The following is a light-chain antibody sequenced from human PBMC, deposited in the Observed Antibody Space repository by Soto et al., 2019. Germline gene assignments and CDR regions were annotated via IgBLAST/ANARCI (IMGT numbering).Light chain of an antibody. CDR3: QAWHSSPVV. CDR1: KLGDKY. J-gene: IGLJ1*01. Sequence: SYELTQPPSVSVSPGQTASITCSGDKLGDKYACWYQQKPGQSPVLVIYQDSKRAPGIPERFSGSKSGNTATLTISGTQARDEADSYCQAWHSSPVVFGTGTKLTLL. CDR2: QDS. V-gene: IGLV3-1*01.